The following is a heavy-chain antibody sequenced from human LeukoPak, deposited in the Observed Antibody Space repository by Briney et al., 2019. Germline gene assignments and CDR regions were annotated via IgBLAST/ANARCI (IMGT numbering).Heavy chain of an antibody. D-gene: IGHD6-13*01. CDR3: AARIAAAGTLDY. CDR2: IYYSGST. V-gene: IGHV4-59*08. J-gene: IGHJ4*02. Sequence: SETLSLTCTVSGGSIGSYYWSWIRQPPGKGLEWIGYIYYSGSTNYNPSLKSRVTISVDTSKNQFSLKLSSVTAADTAVYYCAARIAAAGTLDYWGQGTLVTVSS. CDR1: GGSIGSYY.